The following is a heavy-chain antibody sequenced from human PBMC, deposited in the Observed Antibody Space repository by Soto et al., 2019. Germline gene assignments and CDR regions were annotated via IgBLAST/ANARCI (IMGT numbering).Heavy chain of an antibody. CDR1: GFTFSNYA. D-gene: IGHD3-3*01. CDR2: ISGSGGIT. Sequence: EVQLLESGGGLVRPGGSLRLSCAASGFTFSNYAMSWVRQAPGKGLEWVSSISGSGGITYIADSVKGRFTISRDNSKNTLYLQMNSLRAEDTAVYYCAKGYYDFWRGYINWGQGTRVTVSS. J-gene: IGHJ4*02. CDR3: AKGYYDFWRGYIN. V-gene: IGHV3-23*01.